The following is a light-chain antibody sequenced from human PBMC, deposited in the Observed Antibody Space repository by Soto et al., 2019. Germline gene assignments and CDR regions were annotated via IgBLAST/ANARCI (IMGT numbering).Light chain of an antibody. CDR2: AFT. CDR1: SSNFGAGYE. CDR3: QSYDIRVSGWV. V-gene: IGLV1-40*01. J-gene: IGLJ3*02. Sequence: QSVLTQPPSVSGAPGQRVTISCTGSSSNFGAGYEVHWYKQLPGTAPTLVIFAFTSRPSGVPDRFSGSRSDSSASLVVTGLQAEDEADYYCQSYDIRVSGWVFGGGTKLTVL.